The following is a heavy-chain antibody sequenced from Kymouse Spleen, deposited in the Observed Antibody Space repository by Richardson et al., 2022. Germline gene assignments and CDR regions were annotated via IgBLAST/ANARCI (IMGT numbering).Heavy chain of an antibody. CDR3: ASTGTTWYGMDV. CDR2: INHSGST. CDR1: GGSFSGYY. J-gene: IGHJ6*02. V-gene: IGHV4-34*01. D-gene: IGHD1-7*01. Sequence: QVQLQQWGAGLLKPSETLSLTCAVYGGSFSGYYWSWIRQPPGKGLEWIGEINHSGSTNYNPSLKSRVTISVDTSKNQFSLKLSSVTAADTAVYYCASTGTTWYGMDVWGQGTTVTVSS.